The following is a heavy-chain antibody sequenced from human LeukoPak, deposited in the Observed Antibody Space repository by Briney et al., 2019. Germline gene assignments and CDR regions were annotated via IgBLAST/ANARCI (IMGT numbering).Heavy chain of an antibody. CDR2: IYHSGST. CDR1: GGSISSSNW. CDR3: ARDGDYGDYVVF. D-gene: IGHD4-17*01. J-gene: IGHJ4*02. V-gene: IGHV4-4*02. Sequence: SETLSLTCAVSGGSISSSNWWSWVRQPPGKGLEWVGEIYHSGSTNYNPSLKSRVTISVDKSKNQFSLKLSSVTAADTAVYYCARDGDYGDYVVFWGQGTQVTVSS.